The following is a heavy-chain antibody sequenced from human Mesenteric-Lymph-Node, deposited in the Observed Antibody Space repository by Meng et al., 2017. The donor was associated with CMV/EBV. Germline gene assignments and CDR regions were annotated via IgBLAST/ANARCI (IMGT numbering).Heavy chain of an antibody. CDR1: GFTFSNYW. Sequence: GESLKISCAASGFTFSNYWMHWVRQAPGKGLMWVSRINSDGSSTTYADAVTGRFTISRDNSKNTLYLQMGSLKVEDMAVYYCARGPRSSTSPLGYSDYWGQGTLVTVSS. J-gene: IGHJ4*02. CDR3: ARGPRSSTSPLGYSDY. V-gene: IGHV3-74*03. CDR2: INSDGSST. D-gene: IGHD2-2*01.